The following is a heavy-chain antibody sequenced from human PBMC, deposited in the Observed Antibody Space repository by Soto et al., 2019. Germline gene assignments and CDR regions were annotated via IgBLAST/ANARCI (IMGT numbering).Heavy chain of an antibody. CDR3: EKDRFCSGGSCYTAY. CDR2: ISGSDGST. J-gene: IGHJ4*02. D-gene: IGHD2-15*01. V-gene: IGHV3-23*01. CDR1: GFIFSSFA. Sequence: PGGSLRLSCAASGFIFSSFAMSWVRQAPGKGLEWVSTISGSDGSTYYADSVQGRFTISRDNSKNTLSLQMNSLRAEGTAVYYCEKDRFCSGGSCYTAYWGQGTLVTVSS.